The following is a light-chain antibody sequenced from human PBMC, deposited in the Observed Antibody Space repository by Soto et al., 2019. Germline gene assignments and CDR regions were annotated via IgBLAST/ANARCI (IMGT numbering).Light chain of an antibody. CDR2: AAS. V-gene: IGKV1-39*01. J-gene: IGKJ3*01. CDR3: QQSYSTPRTS. Sequence: DIQMTQSPSSLSASVGDRVTITCRASQSISSYLNWYQQKPGKAPKLLIYAASSLQSGVTSRFSGSGSGTDFTLTISSLQPEDFASYYCQQSYSTPRTSFGPGTKVDIK. CDR1: QSISSY.